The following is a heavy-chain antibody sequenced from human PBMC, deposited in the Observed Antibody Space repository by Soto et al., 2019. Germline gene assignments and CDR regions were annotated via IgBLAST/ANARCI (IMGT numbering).Heavy chain of an antibody. J-gene: IGHJ1*01. CDR1: GYTFTGYY. CDR3: ARGIAAAGHSEYLQH. Sequence: ASVKVSCKASGYTFTGYYMHWVRQAPGQGLEWMGWINPNSGGTNYAQKFQGWVTMTRDTSISTAYMELSRLRSDDTAVYYCARGIAAAGHSEYLQHWGQGTLVTFSS. D-gene: IGHD6-13*01. CDR2: INPNSGGT. V-gene: IGHV1-2*04.